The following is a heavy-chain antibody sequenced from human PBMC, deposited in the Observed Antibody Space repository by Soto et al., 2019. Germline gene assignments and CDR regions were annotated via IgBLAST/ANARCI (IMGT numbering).Heavy chain of an antibody. V-gene: IGHV4-34*01. CDR1: GGSFIGYY. CDR2: INHSGST. J-gene: IGHJ4*02. Sequence: SETLSLTCAVYGGSFIGYYWTWIRQPPGTGLEWIGEINHSGSTNYNPSLKSRVTISVDTSKNQFSLKLTSVTAADTSVYYCARVKITGFFDYWGQGTLVTVS. CDR3: ARVKITGFFDY. D-gene: IGHD3-16*01.